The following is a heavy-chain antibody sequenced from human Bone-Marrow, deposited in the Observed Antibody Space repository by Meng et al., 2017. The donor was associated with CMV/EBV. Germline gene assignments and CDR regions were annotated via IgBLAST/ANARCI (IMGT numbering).Heavy chain of an antibody. CDR2: INHSGSI. J-gene: IGHJ5*02. D-gene: IGHD2-15*01. Sequence: GSFSCYYWSWIRQPPGKGLEWIGEINHSGSINYNPSLKSRVTISVDTSKNQFSLKLSSVTAADTAVYYCATRLIVVVGSGPNWFDPWGQGTLVTVSS. CDR3: ATRLIVVVGSGPNWFDP. V-gene: IGHV4-34*01. CDR1: GSFSCYY.